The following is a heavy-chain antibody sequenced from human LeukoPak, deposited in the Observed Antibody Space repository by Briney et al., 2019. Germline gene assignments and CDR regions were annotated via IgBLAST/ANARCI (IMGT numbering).Heavy chain of an antibody. Sequence: GGSLRLSCAASGFTFSSYAMSWVRQAPGKGLEWVAVISYDGSNKYYADSVEGRFTISRDNSKNTLYLQMNSLRAEDTAVYYCAKDLRATVRVYYYYGMDVWGQGTTVTVSS. V-gene: IGHV3-30*18. CDR3: AKDLRATVRVYYYYGMDV. D-gene: IGHD3-10*01. CDR2: ISYDGSNK. CDR1: GFTFSSYA. J-gene: IGHJ6*02.